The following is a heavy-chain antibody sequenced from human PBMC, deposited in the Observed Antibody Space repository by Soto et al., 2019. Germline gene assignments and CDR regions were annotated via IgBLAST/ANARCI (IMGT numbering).Heavy chain of an antibody. CDR3: ARDRLPCELNGA. J-gene: IGHJ5*02. CDR1: GFTFSSYA. Sequence: EVQLLESGGGLVQPGGSLRLSCAASGFTFSSYAMSWVRQAPGKGLEWVSAISGSGGSTHYADSVQGRFTISRDNSKNTLYLQMNSLRAEDTAVYYCARDRLPCELNGAWGQGTLVTVSS. D-gene: IGHD1-7*01. CDR2: ISGSGGST. V-gene: IGHV3-23*01.